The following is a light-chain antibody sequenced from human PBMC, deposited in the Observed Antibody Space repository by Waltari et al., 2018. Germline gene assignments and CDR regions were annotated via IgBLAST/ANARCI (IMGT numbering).Light chain of an antibody. J-gene: IGKJ2*01. CDR2: AAS. Sequence: EIVMTQSPATLSVSPGERATLSCRASQSVSSHLAWYQQKPGQAPRLLIYAASTRATGVPARFSGSGSGTEFTFTVSSLQSDDFAVYYCQQYKYKDWPTFGQGTKLEIK. CDR1: QSVSSH. CDR3: QQYKYKDWPT. V-gene: IGKV3-15*01.